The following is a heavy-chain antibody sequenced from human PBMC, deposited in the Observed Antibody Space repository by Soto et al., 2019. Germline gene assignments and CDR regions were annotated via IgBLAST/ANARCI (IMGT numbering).Heavy chain of an antibody. Sequence: QVQLQQWGAGLLKPSETLSLACAVYGGSVSSGSYYWSWIRQPPGKGLEWIGEMSHSGGTHFNPSLKSRVTISVDTSKNQFSLKMSSVTAADTSLYYCARVERGTATTVVAAFDIWGPGTMVTVSS. D-gene: IGHD1-1*01. CDR1: GGSVSSGSYY. V-gene: IGHV4-34*01. CDR3: ARVERGTATTVVAAFDI. J-gene: IGHJ3*02. CDR2: MSHSGGT.